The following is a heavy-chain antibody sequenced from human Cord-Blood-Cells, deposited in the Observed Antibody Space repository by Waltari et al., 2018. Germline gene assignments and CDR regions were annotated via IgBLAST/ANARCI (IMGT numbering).Heavy chain of an antibody. CDR3: ARVNPSSCWYYYYYGMDV. D-gene: IGHD6-13*01. V-gene: IGHV6-1*01. CDR2: TYYSSKWYK. Sequence: QVQLQQSGPGLVKPSQTLSLTCAISGDSVSSNSAAWNWIRKSPSRGLEWQGSTYYSSKWYKYYAVSMKSRITINPDTAKNHFSLRLNSVTPEDTAVYYCARVNPSSCWYYYYYGMDVWGQGTAVTVSS. J-gene: IGHJ6*02. CDR1: GDSVSSNSAA.